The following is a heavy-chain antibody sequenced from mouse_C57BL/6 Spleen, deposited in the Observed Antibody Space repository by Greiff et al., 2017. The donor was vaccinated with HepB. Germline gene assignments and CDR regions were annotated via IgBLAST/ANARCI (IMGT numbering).Heavy chain of an antibody. CDR3: ARSTVVATEGFAY. J-gene: IGHJ3*01. V-gene: IGHV1-22*01. D-gene: IGHD1-1*01. Sequence: EVQLQQSGPELVKPGASVKMSCKASGYTFTDYNMHWVKQSHGKSLEWIGYINPNNGGTSYNQKFKGKATLTVNKSSSTAYMELRSLTSEDSAVYYCARSTVVATEGFAYWGQGTLVTVSA. CDR2: INPNNGGT. CDR1: GYTFTDYN.